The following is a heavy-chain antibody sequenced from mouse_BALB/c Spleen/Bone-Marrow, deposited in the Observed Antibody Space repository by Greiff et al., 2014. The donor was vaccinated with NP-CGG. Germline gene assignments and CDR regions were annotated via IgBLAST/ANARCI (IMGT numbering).Heavy chain of an antibody. CDR1: GFNIKDTY. J-gene: IGHJ4*01. Sequence: EVQLQESGAELVKPGASVKLSCTASGFNIKDTYMHWVKQRPEQGLEWIGRNDPANGNTKYDPKFQGKATITADTSSNTAYLQLSSLTSEDTAVYYCARWEYYAMDYWGQGTSVTVSS. D-gene: IGHD4-1*01. CDR3: ARWEYYAMDY. CDR2: NDPANGNT. V-gene: IGHV14-3*02.